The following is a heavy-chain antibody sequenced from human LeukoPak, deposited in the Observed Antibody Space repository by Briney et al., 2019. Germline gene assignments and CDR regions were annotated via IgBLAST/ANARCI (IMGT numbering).Heavy chain of an antibody. Sequence: GGSLRLSCAASGFTFSSYSMNWVRQAPGKGLEWVSSISSSSSYIYYADSVKGRFTISRDNAKNSLYLQMNSLRAEDTAVYYCARDLIGYCSSTSCYPIWGQGTMVTVSS. CDR1: GFTFSSYS. CDR2: ISSSSSYI. D-gene: IGHD2-2*01. CDR3: ARDLIGYCSSTSCYPI. J-gene: IGHJ3*02. V-gene: IGHV3-21*01.